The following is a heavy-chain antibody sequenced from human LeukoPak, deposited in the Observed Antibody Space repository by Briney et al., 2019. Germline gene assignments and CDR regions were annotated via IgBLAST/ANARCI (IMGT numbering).Heavy chain of an antibody. CDR3: ARDSSPPLLRPKGFDY. CDR1: GFTFSSYS. J-gene: IGHJ4*02. D-gene: IGHD2-15*01. V-gene: IGHV3-21*01. Sequence: PGGPLRLSCAASGFTFSSYSMNWVRQAPGKGLEWVSSISSSSSYIYYADSVKGRFTISRDNAKNSLYLQMNSLRAEGTAVYYCARDSSPPLLRPKGFDYWGQGTLVTVSS. CDR2: ISSSSSYI.